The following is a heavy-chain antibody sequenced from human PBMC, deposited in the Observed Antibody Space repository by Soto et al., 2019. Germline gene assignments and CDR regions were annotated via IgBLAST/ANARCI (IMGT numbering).Heavy chain of an antibody. CDR1: GGSINSGGYC. CDR3: ARRPQFGGDFDC. CDR2: IYDSGST. D-gene: IGHD3-10*01. V-gene: IGHV4-39*01. Sequence: SETLSLTCTVSGGSINSGGYCWGWIRQPPGKGLEWIATIYDSGSTYYDPSLKSRVAISVDTSKKQLSLKLTSVTAADTAVYYCARRPQFGGDFDCWGQGTLVTVSS. J-gene: IGHJ4*02.